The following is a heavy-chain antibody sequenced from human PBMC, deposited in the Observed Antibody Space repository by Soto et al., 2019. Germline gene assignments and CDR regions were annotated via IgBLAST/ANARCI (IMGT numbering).Heavy chain of an antibody. CDR3: AIYYYDSSGNHDYYGVDV. CDR2: IIPIFAMA. V-gene: IGHV1-69*13. J-gene: IGHJ6*02. CDR1: GGTFSSYS. Sequence: SVKVSCKASGGTFSSYSISWVRQAPGQGLEWMGGIIPIFAMANYAQKFQGRVTITADESTSTAYMGLSSLRSEDTAVYYCAIYYYDSSGNHDYYGVDVWGQGTTVTVSS. D-gene: IGHD3-22*01.